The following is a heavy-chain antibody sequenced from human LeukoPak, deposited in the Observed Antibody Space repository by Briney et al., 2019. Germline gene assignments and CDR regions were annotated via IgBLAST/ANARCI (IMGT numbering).Heavy chain of an antibody. CDR1: GFTFSSYA. V-gene: IGHV3-64*01. CDR3: ARPYYDIWSAYVY. J-gene: IGHJ4*02. Sequence: QSGGSLRLSCAASGFTFSSYAMHWVRQAPGKGLEYVSAISNGGGSTHYANSVKGRFTISSDNSKNTLYLQMGSQRAEDMAVYYCARPYYDIWSAYVYWGQGTLVTVSS. D-gene: IGHD3-3*01. CDR2: ISNGGGST.